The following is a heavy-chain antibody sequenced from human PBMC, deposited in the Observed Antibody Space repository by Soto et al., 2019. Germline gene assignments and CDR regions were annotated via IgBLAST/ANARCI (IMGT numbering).Heavy chain of an antibody. CDR1: GGSISSSSYY. D-gene: IGHD3-22*01. CDR3: ARRFTYYYDSSGYYSYYFDY. Sequence: QLQLQESGPGLVKPSETLSLTCTVSGGSISSSSYYWGWIRQPPGKGLEWIGSIYYSGSTYYNPSLKSRVTISVDTSKNQFSLKLSSVTAADTAVYYCARRFTYYYDSSGYYSYYFDYWGQGTLVTVSS. J-gene: IGHJ4*02. V-gene: IGHV4-39*01. CDR2: IYYSGST.